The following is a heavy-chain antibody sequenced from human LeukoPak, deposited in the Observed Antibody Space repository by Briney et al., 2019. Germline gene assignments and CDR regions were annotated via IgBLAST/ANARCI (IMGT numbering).Heavy chain of an antibody. V-gene: IGHV4-39*07. CDR2: IYYSGST. CDR3: ARDRYDSSGYHWFDP. D-gene: IGHD3-22*01. Sequence: SETLSLTCTVSGGSISSSSYYWGWLRQPPGKGLEWIGSIYYSGSTYYNPSRKSRVTISVDTSKNQFSLKLSSVTAADTAVYYCARDRYDSSGYHWFDPWGQGTLVTVSS. CDR1: GGSISSSSYY. J-gene: IGHJ5*02.